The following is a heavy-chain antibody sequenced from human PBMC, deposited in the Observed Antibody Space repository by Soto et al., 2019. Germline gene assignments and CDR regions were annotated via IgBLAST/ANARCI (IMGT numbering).Heavy chain of an antibody. V-gene: IGHV3-23*01. CDR2: ISGSGGST. CDR3: AKDPRFLEWLSWFDP. J-gene: IGHJ5*02. Sequence: GSLRLSCAASVFTFSSYAMSWVRQAPGKGLEWVSAISGSGGSTYYADSVKGRFTISRDNSKNTLYLQMNSLRAEDTAVYYCAKDPRFLEWLSWFDPWGQGTLVTVSS. CDR1: VFTFSSYA. D-gene: IGHD3-3*01.